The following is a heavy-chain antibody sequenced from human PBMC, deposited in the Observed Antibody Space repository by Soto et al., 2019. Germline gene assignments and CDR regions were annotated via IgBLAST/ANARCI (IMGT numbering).Heavy chain of an antibody. CDR3: AKGPAIVLVPAAMNYYYGMDV. CDR2: ISYDGSNK. D-gene: IGHD2-2*01. CDR1: GFTFSSYG. Sequence: QVQLVESGGGVVQPGRSLRLSCAASGFTFSSYGMHWVRQAPGKGLEWVAVISYDGSNKYYADSVKDRFTISRDNSKNTLYLHMDCLRADDTAVYYCAKGPAIVLVPAAMNYYYGMDVWGQGTTVTVSS. J-gene: IGHJ6*02. V-gene: IGHV3-30*18.